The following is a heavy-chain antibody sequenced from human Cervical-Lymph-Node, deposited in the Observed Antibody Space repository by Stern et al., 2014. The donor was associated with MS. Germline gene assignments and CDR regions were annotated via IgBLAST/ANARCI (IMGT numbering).Heavy chain of an antibody. Sequence: VQLVESGAEVKKPGESLKISCAGFGYNFIAQWIGWVRQMPGKGLEYMGIIHPGDSDTRYTSSFQGHITLSVDRSISTAFLQWSSLKASDTGIYYCASAGTGGRFVWGQGTTVTVSS. CDR2: IHPGDSDT. CDR1: GYNFIAQW. CDR3: ASAGTGGRFV. V-gene: IGHV5-51*03. J-gene: IGHJ6*02. D-gene: IGHD3-16*01.